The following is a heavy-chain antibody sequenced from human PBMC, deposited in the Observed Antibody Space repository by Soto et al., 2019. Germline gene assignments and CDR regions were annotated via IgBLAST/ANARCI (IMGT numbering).Heavy chain of an antibody. J-gene: IGHJ4*02. CDR1: GFTFGSFA. CDR3: ARDPDSSGYYVFDY. D-gene: IGHD3-22*01. Sequence: GGSLRLSCAASGFTFGSFAMHWVRQAPGKGLEWVAAMSYDGGNNHYADSVRARFTISRDNYKNTLYLQMNSLRAEDTAVYYCARDPDSSGYYVFDYWGRGTLVTVSS. V-gene: IGHV3-30-3*01. CDR2: MSYDGGNN.